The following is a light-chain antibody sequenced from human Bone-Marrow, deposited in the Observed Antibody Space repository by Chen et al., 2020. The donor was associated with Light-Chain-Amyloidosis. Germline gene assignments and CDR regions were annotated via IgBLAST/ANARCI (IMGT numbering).Light chain of an antibody. J-gene: IGLJ2*01. V-gene: IGLV3-25*03. CDR3: QSADSSGTYEVI. CDR1: DLPTKY. Sequence: YELTQPPSVAESPGQTARITCSGEDLPTKYAYWYQHKPGQAPVLVIHRDTERPSGISERFSGSSSGTTATLTISGVQAEDEADYHCQSADSSGTYEVIFGGGTKLTVL. CDR2: RDT.